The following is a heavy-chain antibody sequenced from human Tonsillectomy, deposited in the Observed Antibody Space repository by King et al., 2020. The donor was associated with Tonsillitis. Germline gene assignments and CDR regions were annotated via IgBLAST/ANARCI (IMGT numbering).Heavy chain of an antibody. CDR3: AKDLGTGGSLGIDI. V-gene: IGHV3-9*01. Sequence: QLVQSGGGLVQPGRSLRLSCAASGFTFDDYAMHWVRQAPGKGLEWVSGISWNSGGIGYADSVKGRFTISRDNAKNSLYLQMNSLRAEDTALYYCAKDLGTGGSLGIDIWGQGTMVTVSS. J-gene: IGHJ3*02. CDR2: ISWNSGGI. D-gene: IGHD7-27*01. CDR1: GFTFDDYA.